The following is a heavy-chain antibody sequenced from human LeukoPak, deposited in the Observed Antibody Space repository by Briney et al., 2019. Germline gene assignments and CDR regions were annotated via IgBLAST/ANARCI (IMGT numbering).Heavy chain of an antibody. D-gene: IGHD6-13*01. CDR2: ISNRGTFI. V-gene: IGHV3-21*04. CDR3: AREAAAAGIDY. J-gene: IGHJ4*02. Sequence: GGSLRLSCAASGFPFGSYSMHWVRQAPGKGLEWLSSISNRGTFIYYIDSLKGRFTISRDNANNSVFLQMNSLRAEDTAVYYCAREAAAAGIDYWGQGTLVTVSS. CDR1: GFPFGSYS.